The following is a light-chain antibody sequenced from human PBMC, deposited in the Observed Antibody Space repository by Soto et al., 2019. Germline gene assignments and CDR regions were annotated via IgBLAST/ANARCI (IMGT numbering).Light chain of an antibody. CDR2: DAS. V-gene: IGKV3D-15*01. CDR1: HIVSSSY. Sequence: EIVMTQSPATLSVSPGEGATLSCRASHIVSSSYLAWYQQKPGQAPRLLIYDASTRATGIPARFSGSGSGTEFILTISSLQSEDFAVYYCQQYNNWPPNTFGQGTRLEIK. J-gene: IGKJ5*01. CDR3: QQYNNWPPNT.